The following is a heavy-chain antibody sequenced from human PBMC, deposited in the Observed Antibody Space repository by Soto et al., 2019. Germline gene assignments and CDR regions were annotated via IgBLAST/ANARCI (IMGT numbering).Heavy chain of an antibody. CDR3: ASLSGWYVRDY. J-gene: IGHJ4*02. V-gene: IGHV1-46*01. CDR2: INPSGGST. D-gene: IGHD6-19*01. CDR1: GYTFTSYY. Sequence: GAAVKVSCKASGYTFTSYYMHWVRQAPGQGLEWMGIINPSGGSTSYAQKFQGRVTMTRDTSTSTVYMELSSLRSEDTAVYYCASLSGWYVRDYWGQGTLVTVSS.